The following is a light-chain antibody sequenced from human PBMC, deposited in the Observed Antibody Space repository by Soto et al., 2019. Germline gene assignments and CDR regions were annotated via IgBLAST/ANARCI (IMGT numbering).Light chain of an antibody. CDR2: DAS. CDR3: QQYGSSTYT. Sequence: EIVLTQSPGTLSLSPGERATLSCRASQSVSSSYLAWYQQKPGQAPRLLIYDASSRATGIPDRFSGSGSGTDFTLTISRLELEEFAVYYCQQYGSSTYTFGQGTKLEIK. CDR1: QSVSSSY. J-gene: IGKJ2*01. V-gene: IGKV3-20*01.